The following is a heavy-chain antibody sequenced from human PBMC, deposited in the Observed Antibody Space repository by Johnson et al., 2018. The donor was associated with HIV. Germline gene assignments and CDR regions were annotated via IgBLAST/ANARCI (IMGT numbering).Heavy chain of an antibody. Sequence: VQLVESGGGLVKPGGSLTLSCAVSGFTFSNAWMSWVRQAPGKGLEWVGRIKSKSDGETTDYAAPVRDRFTVSREDSKNKVYLQMNSLKIEDTAVYFCTPGGDAFDIWGQGTKVTFTS. D-gene: IGHD3-16*01. V-gene: IGHV3-15*01. CDR2: IKSKSDGETT. CDR3: TPGGDAFDI. CDR1: GFTFSNAW. J-gene: IGHJ3*02.